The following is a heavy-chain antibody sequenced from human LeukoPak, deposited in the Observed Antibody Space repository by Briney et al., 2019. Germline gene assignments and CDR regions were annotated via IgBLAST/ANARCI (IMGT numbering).Heavy chain of an antibody. Sequence: GGSLRLSCAASGFTFSSYGMHWVRQAPGKGLEWVAVIWYDGSNKYYADSVKGRFTISRDNSKNTLYLQMNSLRAEDTAVYYCARTLDDPPYRYYDSGGYLAHFDYWGQGTLVTVSS. CDR1: GFTFSSYG. J-gene: IGHJ4*02. D-gene: IGHD3-22*01. CDR2: IWYDGSNK. CDR3: ARTLDDPPYRYYDSGGYLAHFDY. V-gene: IGHV3-33*01.